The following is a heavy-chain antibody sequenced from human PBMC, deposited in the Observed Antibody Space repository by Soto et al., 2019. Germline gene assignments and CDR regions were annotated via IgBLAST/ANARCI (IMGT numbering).Heavy chain of an antibody. CDR2: ISYDGSNK. J-gene: IGHJ4*02. CDR3: ARDRGLYSSSWFDY. D-gene: IGHD6-13*01. V-gene: IGHV3-30-3*01. CDR1: GFTFSSYA. Sequence: HPGGSLRLSCAASGFTFSSYAMHWVRQAPGKGLEWVAVISYDGSNKYYADSVKGRFTISRDNSKNTLYLQMNSLRAEDTAVYYCARDRGLYSSSWFDYWGQGTLVTVSS.